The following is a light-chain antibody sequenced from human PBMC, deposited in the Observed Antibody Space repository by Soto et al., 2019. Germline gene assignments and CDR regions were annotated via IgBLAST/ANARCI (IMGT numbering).Light chain of an antibody. CDR2: DAS. Sequence: AIQLTQSPSSLSASVGDRVTITCRASQGISSALAWYQQKPGKAPKLLIYDASSLESGVPSRFSGSGSGTDFSLTISSLQAEDFAAYYCQQFDSYPYTFGQGTKLEIK. J-gene: IGKJ2*01. CDR1: QGISSA. CDR3: QQFDSYPYT. V-gene: IGKV1-13*02.